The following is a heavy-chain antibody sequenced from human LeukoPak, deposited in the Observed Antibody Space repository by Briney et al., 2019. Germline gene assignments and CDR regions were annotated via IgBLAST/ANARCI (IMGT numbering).Heavy chain of an antibody. D-gene: IGHD2-15*01. V-gene: IGHV4-39*01. CDR2: IYYSGST. CDR1: GGSISSSSYY. J-gene: IGHJ5*02. CDR3: ARGYCRGGGCCTPGGWFDP. Sequence: SETLSLTCTVSGGSISSSSYYWGWIRQPPGKGLAWVGSIYYSGSTYYNPSLESRVTISLDTSKNQFSLNLTSVSAADTAIYYCARGYCRGGGCCTPGGWFDPWGLGTLVIVSS.